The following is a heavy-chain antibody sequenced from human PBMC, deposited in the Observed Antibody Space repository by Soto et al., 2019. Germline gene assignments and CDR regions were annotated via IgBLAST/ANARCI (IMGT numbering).Heavy chain of an antibody. Sequence: QVQLVQSGAEVKKPGASVKVSCKASGYTFTSYYMHWVRQAPGQGLEWMGIINPSGGSTSYAQKFQGRVTMTRDTSTSTVYMELSSLRSEDTAVYYCARAQEGYSSGWYTSCPYWGQGTLVTVSS. CDR3: ARAQEGYSSGWYTSCPY. CDR2: INPSGGST. D-gene: IGHD6-19*01. V-gene: IGHV1-46*03. CDR1: GYTFTSYY. J-gene: IGHJ4*02.